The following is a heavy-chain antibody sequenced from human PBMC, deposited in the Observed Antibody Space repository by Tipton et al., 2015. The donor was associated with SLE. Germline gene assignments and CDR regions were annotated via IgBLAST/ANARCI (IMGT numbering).Heavy chain of an antibody. CDR3: ATIDPDTESGVIPGDY. D-gene: IGHD2-15*01. V-gene: IGHV4-59*11. Sequence: TLSLTCTVSGGSITSHYWSWIRQPPGKGLEWIGDIFHSGGTNYNPSLKSRVTISVDTSKNQFSLNLSSVTAADTALYYCATIDPDTESGVIPGDYWGQGILVTVSS. CDR2: IFHSGGT. J-gene: IGHJ4*02. CDR1: GGSITSHY.